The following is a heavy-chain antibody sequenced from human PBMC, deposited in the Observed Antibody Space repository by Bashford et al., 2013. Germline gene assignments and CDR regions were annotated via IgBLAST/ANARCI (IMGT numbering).Heavy chain of an antibody. V-gene: IGHV4-39*01. J-gene: IGHJ3*02. D-gene: IGHD6-19*01. CDR1: GGSISAGAYY. CDR2: IDYSGSA. CDR3: VRPRGGAGTAAAWVFDI. Sequence: SETLSLTCHFSGGSISAGAYYWGWIRQSPGKGLEWIGIIDYSGSAHYNSSLKSRVTISADTSKNQFSLELRSVTATDTAVYHCVRPRGGAGTAAAWVFDIVGPRELVTVSS.